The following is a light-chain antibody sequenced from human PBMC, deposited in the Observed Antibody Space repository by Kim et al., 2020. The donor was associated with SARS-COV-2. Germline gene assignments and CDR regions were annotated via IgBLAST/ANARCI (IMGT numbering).Light chain of an antibody. CDR1: RLRSYY. CDR3: NSRDSSGNHVV. V-gene: IGLV3-19*01. J-gene: IGLJ2*01. CDR2: GKN. Sequence: ALGQTVRITCQGDRLRSYYASWYQQKPGQAPVVVIYGKNNRPSGIPDRFSGSSSGNTASLTITGAQAEDEADYYCNSRDSSGNHVVFGGGTQLTVL.